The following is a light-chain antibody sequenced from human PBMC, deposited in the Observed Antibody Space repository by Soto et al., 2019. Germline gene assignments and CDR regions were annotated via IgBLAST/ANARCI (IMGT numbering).Light chain of an antibody. CDR3: HQYGISPPRT. Sequence: EIVLTQSPGTLSLSPGERATLSCRASQSVSSSYLAWYQQKPGQAPRLLIYYASSRATGIPDRFSGSGSGTDFTLPISRLEPEDFAVYYCHQYGISPPRTFGQGTKVDIK. CDR2: YAS. CDR1: QSVSSSY. J-gene: IGKJ1*01. V-gene: IGKV3-20*01.